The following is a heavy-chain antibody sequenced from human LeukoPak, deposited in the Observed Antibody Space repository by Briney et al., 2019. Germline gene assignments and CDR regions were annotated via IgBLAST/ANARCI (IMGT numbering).Heavy chain of an antibody. V-gene: IGHV3-30-3*01. CDR1: GFTFSTYA. J-gene: IGHJ5*02. CDR2: LSYDGSTK. D-gene: IGHD4-17*01. CDR3: ARDHSMDYGNWFDP. Sequence: GGSLRLSCAASGFTFSTYAMHWVRQAPGKGLEWVAVLSYDGSTKYYADSLKGRFTISRDNSTNTLYLQMNGLRADDTAVYYCARDHSMDYGNWFDPWGQGTLVTVSS.